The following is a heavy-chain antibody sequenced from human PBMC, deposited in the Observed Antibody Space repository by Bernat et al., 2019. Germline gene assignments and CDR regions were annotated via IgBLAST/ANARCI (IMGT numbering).Heavy chain of an antibody. CDR2: ISHDGSNK. V-gene: IGHV3-30*18. CDR3: AKDRGFGELLYNYYYYYGMDV. J-gene: IGHJ6*02. CDR1: GFTFSSYA. Sequence: QVRLVESGGGVVQPGRSLRLSCEAAGFTFSSYAMHWVRQGPGKGLAWVAVISHDGSNKNYADSGKGRFTISRDNSKNTLYLQMDSLRAEDTDVYYCAKDRGFGELLYNYYYYYGMDVWGQGTTVSVSS. D-gene: IGHD3-10*01.